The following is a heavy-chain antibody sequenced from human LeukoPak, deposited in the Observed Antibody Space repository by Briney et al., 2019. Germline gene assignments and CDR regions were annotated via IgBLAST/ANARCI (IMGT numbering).Heavy chain of an antibody. V-gene: IGHV3-11*01. CDR1: GFTFSDYY. Sequence: GGSLRLSCAASGFTFSDYYMTWIRQAPGKGLEWVSYISSSGSTTHYADSVKGRFTISRDNAKNSLYVQMNNLRAEDTAVYYCARVPRSGGSIDYWGQGTLVAVSS. D-gene: IGHD6-19*01. J-gene: IGHJ4*02. CDR2: ISSSGSTT. CDR3: ARVPRSGGSIDY.